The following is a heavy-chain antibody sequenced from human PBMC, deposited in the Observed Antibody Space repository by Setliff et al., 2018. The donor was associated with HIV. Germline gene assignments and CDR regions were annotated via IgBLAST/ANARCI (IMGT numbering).Heavy chain of an antibody. CDR3: ARHPRHYNILTGYRYYYMDV. Sequence: SETLSLTCTVFGGSISSYYWNWIRQPPGKGLEWIGNIYASGSTYYNPSLESRVTISMDTSKNQFSLKLTSVTAADTAVYYCARHPRHYNILTGYRYYYMDVWGKGTTVTVSS. V-gene: IGHV4-4*08. CDR2: IYASGST. J-gene: IGHJ6*03. D-gene: IGHD3-9*01. CDR1: GGSISSYY.